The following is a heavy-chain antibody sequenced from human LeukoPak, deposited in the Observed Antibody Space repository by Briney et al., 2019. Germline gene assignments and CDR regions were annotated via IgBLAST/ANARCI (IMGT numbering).Heavy chain of an antibody. J-gene: IGHJ2*01. CDR1: GYRFTSYW. D-gene: IGHD6-13*01. CDR2: IYPGDSDT. V-gene: IGHV5-51*01. Sequence: PGESLKISCKGSGYRFTSYWIGWVRQMPGKGLEWMGIIYPGDSDTRYSPSFQGQVTISADTSISTAYLQWSSLKASDTAMYYCAREYSSSWYGYFDLWGRGTLVTVSS. CDR3: AREYSSSWYGYFDL.